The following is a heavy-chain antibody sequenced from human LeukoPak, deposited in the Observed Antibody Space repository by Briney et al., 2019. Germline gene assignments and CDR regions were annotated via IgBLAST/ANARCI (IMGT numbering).Heavy chain of an antibody. Sequence: GGSLRLSCAASGFTFINYGMHWVRQAPGKGLEWVAFMRYGGSNEYYADSVKGRFTISRDNSKNTLYLQMNSLRTEDTAVYYCAKSLSLEWEPGFDFWGQGTLVTVSS. J-gene: IGHJ4*02. CDR3: AKSLSLEWEPGFDF. D-gene: IGHD1-26*01. CDR2: MRYGGSNE. V-gene: IGHV3-30*02. CDR1: GFTFINYG.